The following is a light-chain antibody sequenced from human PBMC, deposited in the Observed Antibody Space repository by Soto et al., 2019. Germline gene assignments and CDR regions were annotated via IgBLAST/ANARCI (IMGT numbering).Light chain of an antibody. V-gene: IGKV3-20*01. CDR2: GAS. Sequence: EIVLTQSPGTLSLSPGERATLSCRASQSISSNYLAWYQQKPGQAPSLLIYGASTRATGIPDRFSGSGSGTDFTLTINSLEPEDFAVYYCQQYGSSPPTYTFGQGTTLEIK. CDR3: QQYGSSPPTYT. CDR1: QSISSNY. J-gene: IGKJ2*01.